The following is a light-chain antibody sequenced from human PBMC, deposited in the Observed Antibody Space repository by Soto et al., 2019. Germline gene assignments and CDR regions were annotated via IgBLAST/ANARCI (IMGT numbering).Light chain of an antibody. CDR1: QSVSSD. Sequence: EIVMTQSPATLSVSPGERATLSFRASQSVSSDLAWYQQKPGQSPRLLIYGASNRANGIPARFSGSGSGTEFTLTISSLQSADFAVYYCQQANSLPPTFGQGTRLEIK. V-gene: IGKV3-15*01. CDR2: GAS. CDR3: QQANSLPPT. J-gene: IGKJ5*01.